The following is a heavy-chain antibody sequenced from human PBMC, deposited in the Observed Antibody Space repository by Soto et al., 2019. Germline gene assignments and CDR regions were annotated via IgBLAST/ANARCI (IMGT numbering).Heavy chain of an antibody. D-gene: IGHD1-26*01. J-gene: IGHJ6*03. V-gene: IGHV4-59*01. CDR1: GVSLKTYY. CDR3: ARVAGISYYKDMDV. CDR2: SFSSGSP. Sequence: QVHLQESGPGLVRPSETLSLTCTVSGVSLKTYYWSWIRLPPGGGLAWIGYSFSSGSPNYNPSLRSRVTMSVETSNNQFSRKMSSVTAADTAVYYCARVAGISYYKDMDVWGKGTTVTVSS.